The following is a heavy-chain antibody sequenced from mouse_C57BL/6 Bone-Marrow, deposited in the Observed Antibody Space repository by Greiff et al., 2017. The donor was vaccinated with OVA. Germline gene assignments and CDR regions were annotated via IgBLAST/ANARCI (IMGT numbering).Heavy chain of an antibody. Sequence: EVKLVESGGGLVKPGGSLKLSCAASGFTFSSYAMSWVRQTPEKRLEWVATISDGGSYTYYPDNVKGRFPISRDNAKNNLYLQMSHLKSEDTAMYYCARDYGRGDYWGQGTSVTVSS. V-gene: IGHV5-4*03. D-gene: IGHD1-1*02. CDR3: ARDYGRGDY. CDR2: ISDGGSYT. J-gene: IGHJ4*01. CDR1: GFTFSSYA.